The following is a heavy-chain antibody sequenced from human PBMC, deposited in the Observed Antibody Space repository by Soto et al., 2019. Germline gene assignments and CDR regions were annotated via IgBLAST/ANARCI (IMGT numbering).Heavy chain of an antibody. Sequence: VQLQESGPGLVKPSETLSLACTVSGVSINSYYWSWIRQSPGKGLEWIGYISDSGTTNQNPSLKSRVTMSLDTYIHQFSLELTSVIAADTAMYYCARDDPPYCCRTSCSAMDVWGQGTTVTVSS. CDR1: GVSINSYY. CDR2: ISDSGTT. J-gene: IGHJ6*02. D-gene: IGHD2-2*01. V-gene: IGHV4-59*01. CDR3: ARDDPPYCCRTSCSAMDV.